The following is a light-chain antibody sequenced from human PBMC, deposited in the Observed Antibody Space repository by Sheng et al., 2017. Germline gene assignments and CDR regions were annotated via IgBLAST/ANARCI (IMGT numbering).Light chain of an antibody. J-gene: IGLJ2*01. CDR2: DIS. CDR1: TSDVGGYNY. Sequence: QSALTQPASVSGSPGQSITISCTGVTSDVGGYNYVSWYQQPPGKAPKLIIYDISSRHSGVSDRFSASKSGNTASLTISGLQPEDEATYYRSSYPSSITPVVFGGGTKLTVL. CDR3: SSYPSSITPVV. V-gene: IGLV2-14*01.